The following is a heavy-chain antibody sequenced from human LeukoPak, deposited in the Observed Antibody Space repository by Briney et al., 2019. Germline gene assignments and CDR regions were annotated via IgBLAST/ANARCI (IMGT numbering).Heavy chain of an antibody. D-gene: IGHD6-19*01. CDR1: GFTFSNYW. J-gene: IGHJ4*02. Sequence: PGGSLRLSCAASGFTFSNYWMHWVRQAPGKGLVWVSRINSDGSSINYADSVQGRFTISRDNAKNTLFLQMNSLRAEDTAVYYCARGIAVAAFFDYWGQGTLVTVSS. CDR2: INSDGSSI. V-gene: IGHV3-74*01. CDR3: ARGIAVAAFFDY.